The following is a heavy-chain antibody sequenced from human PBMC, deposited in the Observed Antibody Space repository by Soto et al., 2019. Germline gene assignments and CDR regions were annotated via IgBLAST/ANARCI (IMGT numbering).Heavy chain of an antibody. J-gene: IGHJ4*02. CDR3: ARDRVPKSSGYFPFVY. D-gene: IGHD3-22*01. CDR1: GYTFISYG. V-gene: IGHV1-18*01. CDR2: ISTFNGKT. Sequence: QVQLVQSGAEVKKPGASVKVSCKASGYTFISYGISWVRQAPGQGLEWMGWISTFNGKTNYAQNVQGRVTMTTDTSTTTAYMELRSLKSDDAAVYYCARDRVPKSSGYFPFVYWGQGTLVTVSS.